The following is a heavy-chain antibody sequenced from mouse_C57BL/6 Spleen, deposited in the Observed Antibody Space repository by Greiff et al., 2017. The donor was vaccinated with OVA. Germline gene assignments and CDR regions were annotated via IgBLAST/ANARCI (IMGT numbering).Heavy chain of an antibody. CDR2: ISYDGSN. D-gene: IGHD2-14*01. V-gene: IGHV3-6*01. CDR1: GYSITSGYY. Sequence: EVKLVESGPGLVKPSQSLSLTCSVPGYSITSGYYWNWIRQFPGNKLEWMGYISYDGSNNYNPSLKNRISITRDTSKNQFFLKLNSVTTEDTATYYCARGYHGGYFDVWGTGTTVTVSS. J-gene: IGHJ1*03. CDR3: ARGYHGGYFDV.